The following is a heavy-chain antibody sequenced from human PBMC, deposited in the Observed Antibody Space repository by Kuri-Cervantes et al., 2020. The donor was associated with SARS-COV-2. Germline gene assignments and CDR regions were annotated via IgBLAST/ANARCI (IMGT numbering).Heavy chain of an antibody. CDR3: AREDYDFWSGYFGYYYYGMDV. V-gene: IGHV1-3*01. D-gene: IGHD3-3*01. CDR2: INAGNGNT. CDR1: GYTFTSYA. Sequence: ASVKVSCKASGYTFTSYAMHWVRQAPGQRLEWMGWINAGNGNTKYSQKFQGRVTITRDTSASTAYMELSSLRSEDTAVYYCAREDYDFWSGYFGYYYYGMDVWGQGTTVTVSS. J-gene: IGHJ6*02.